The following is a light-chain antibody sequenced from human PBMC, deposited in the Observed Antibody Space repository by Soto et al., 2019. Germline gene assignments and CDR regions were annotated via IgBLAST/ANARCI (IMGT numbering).Light chain of an antibody. CDR2: ATS. CDR1: QSVSGTY. V-gene: IGKV3-20*01. Sequence: EIVLTQSPGTLSLSPGGRATLSCRASQSVSGTYLAWYQQKPGQAPRLLIHATSNRATGIPDRFSGSGSETDFTLTISRLEPEDFAVYYCQHYGGSPLITFGQGTRLEMK. CDR3: QHYGGSPLIT. J-gene: IGKJ5*01.